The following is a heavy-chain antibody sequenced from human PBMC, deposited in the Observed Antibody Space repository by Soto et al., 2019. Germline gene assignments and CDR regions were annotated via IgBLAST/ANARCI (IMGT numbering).Heavy chain of an antibody. D-gene: IGHD5-12*01. V-gene: IGHV3-9*01. CDR3: AKGDRLTAARAGFDV. J-gene: IGHJ4*02. CDR2: INFIGCGI. Sequence: QLVESGWGLIQPGRSLRLPCAASGFTFDDYARHWVRQGPGKGLEWVSGINFIGCGIGYADAVRGRFTIPSDNAKTSLYLQLDSRRPEDTALYYGAKGDRLTAARAGFDVWGLGTLVTVSS. CDR1: GFTFDDYA.